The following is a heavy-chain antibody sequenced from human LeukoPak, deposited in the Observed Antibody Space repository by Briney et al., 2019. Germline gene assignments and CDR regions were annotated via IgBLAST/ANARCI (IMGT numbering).Heavy chain of an antibody. CDR3: AFASVLLWFGELLNNWFDP. CDR2: IIPILGIA. J-gene: IGHJ5*02. Sequence: GSSVKVSCKASGGTFSSYAISWVRQAPGQGLEWMGRIIPILGIANYAQKFQGRVTITADKSTSTAYMELSSLRSEDTAVYYCAFASVLLWFGELLNNWFDPWGQGTLVTVFS. D-gene: IGHD3-10*01. V-gene: IGHV1-69*04. CDR1: GGTFSSYA.